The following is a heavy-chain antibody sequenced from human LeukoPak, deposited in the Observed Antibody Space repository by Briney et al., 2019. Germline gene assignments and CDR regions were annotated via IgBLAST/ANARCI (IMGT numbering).Heavy chain of an antibody. CDR2: ISWNSGSI. J-gene: IGHJ4*02. CDR3: ARGPTRDY. Sequence: PGGSLRLSCAASGFTFDDYAMHWVRQAPGKGLEWVSGISWNSGSIGYADSVKGRFTISRDNAKNSLYLQMNSLSAEDTAVYYCARGPTRDYWGQGILVTVSS. CDR1: GFTFDDYA. V-gene: IGHV3-9*01.